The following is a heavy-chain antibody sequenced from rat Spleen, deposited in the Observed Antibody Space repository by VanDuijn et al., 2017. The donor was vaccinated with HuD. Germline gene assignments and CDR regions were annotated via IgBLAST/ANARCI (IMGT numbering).Heavy chain of an antibody. CDR3: ASTYYGYTSFDY. CDR1: DHSVTSSYR. J-gene: IGHJ2*01. V-gene: IGHV3-3*01. CDR2: IDSPGST. Sequence: EVQLQESGPGLVKPSQSLSLTCSVTDHSVTSSYRWNWIRKFPGNKLEWMGFIDSPGSTTYNPSLKSRISITRDTSKNQFFLQVNSVTTEDTATYYCASTYYGYTSFDYWGQGVMVTVSS. D-gene: IGHD1-9*01.